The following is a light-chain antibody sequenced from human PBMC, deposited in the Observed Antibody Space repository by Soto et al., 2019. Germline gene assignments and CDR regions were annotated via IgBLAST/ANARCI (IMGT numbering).Light chain of an antibody. J-gene: IGKJ1*01. CDR2: DVF. CDR1: QSVGSS. Sequence: EIVLTQSPATLSLSPGDRATLSCRASQSVGSSLVWYQQKPGQAPRLLIYDVFNRATDIPARFSGSGSGTDFTLTISSLEPEDFAVYYCQQRTTWPGTFGQGTKVEIK. V-gene: IGKV3-11*01. CDR3: QQRTTWPGT.